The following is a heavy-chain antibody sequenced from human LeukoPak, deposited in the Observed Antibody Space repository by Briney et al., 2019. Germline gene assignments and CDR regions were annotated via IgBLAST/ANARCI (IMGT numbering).Heavy chain of an antibody. J-gene: IGHJ4*02. Sequence: GGSLRLSCAASGFTFSSYSMNWVRQAPGKGLEWVSSISSSSSYIYYADSVKGRFTISRDNAKNSVYLQMNSLRAEDTAMYYCARWYDYDSKGYSYYFDYWGQGTLVTVSS. D-gene: IGHD3-22*01. CDR2: ISSSSSYI. CDR1: GFTFSSYS. CDR3: ARWYDYDSKGYSYYFDY. V-gene: IGHV3-21*01.